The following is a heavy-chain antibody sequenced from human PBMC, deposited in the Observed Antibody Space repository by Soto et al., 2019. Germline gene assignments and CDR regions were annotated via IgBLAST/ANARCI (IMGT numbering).Heavy chain of an antibody. CDR2: IVVGSGNT. CDR1: GFTFTSSA. D-gene: IGHD3-22*01. CDR3: AADYYDSSGYYPDAFDI. V-gene: IGHV1-58*01. Sequence: QMQLVQSGPEVKKPGTSVKVSCKASGFTFTSSAVQWVRQARGQRLEWIGWIVVGSGNTNYAQKFQERVTITRDMSTSTAYLELSSLRSQETAVYYCAADYYDSSGYYPDAFDIWGQGTIVTVSS. J-gene: IGHJ3*02.